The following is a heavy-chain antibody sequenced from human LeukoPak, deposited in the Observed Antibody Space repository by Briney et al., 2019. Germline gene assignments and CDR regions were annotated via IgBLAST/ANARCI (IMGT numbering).Heavy chain of an antibody. J-gene: IGHJ4*02. CDR1: GASFSGYY. Sequence: PSETLSLTCAVYGASFSGYYWSWIRQPPGKGLEWIGEINHSGSTNYNPSLKSRVTISVDTSKNQFSLKLSSVTAADTAVYYCAVYCSSTSCYFGRDYWGQGTLVTVSS. D-gene: IGHD2-2*01. CDR2: INHSGST. CDR3: AVYCSSTSCYFGRDY. V-gene: IGHV4-34*01.